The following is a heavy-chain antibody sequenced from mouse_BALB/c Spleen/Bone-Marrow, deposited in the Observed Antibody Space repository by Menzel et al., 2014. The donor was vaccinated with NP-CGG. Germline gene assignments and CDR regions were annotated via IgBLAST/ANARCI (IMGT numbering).Heavy chain of an antibody. CDR2: IYPGDFNT. CDR1: GYTSTSYY. J-gene: IGHJ4*01. CDR3: ARKSQRAYDSMNY. V-gene: IGHV1S56*01. D-gene: IGHD2-4*01. Sequence: QVQLQQSGPELVKPGASVRISCKASGYTSTSYYIYWVRQRPGQGLEWIGWIYPGDFNTKYNEKFKGKATLTADKSSSTAYMQLSSLTSEDSAVYFCARKSQRAYDSMNYWGQGTSVTVSS.